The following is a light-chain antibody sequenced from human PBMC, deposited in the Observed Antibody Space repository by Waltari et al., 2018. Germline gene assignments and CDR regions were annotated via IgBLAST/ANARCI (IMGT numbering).Light chain of an antibody. J-gene: IGKJ1*01. V-gene: IGKV4-1*01. CDR1: QSVLYSSNSKNY. CDR2: WAS. Sequence: DIVMTQSPDSLAVSLGERATINCKSSQSVLYSSNSKNYLAWYQQKPGQPPKLLISWASTRESGVPDRFSGSGSGTDFALTISSLQAEDVAVYYCLQYYNTPQTFGQGTRVEIK. CDR3: LQYYNTPQT.